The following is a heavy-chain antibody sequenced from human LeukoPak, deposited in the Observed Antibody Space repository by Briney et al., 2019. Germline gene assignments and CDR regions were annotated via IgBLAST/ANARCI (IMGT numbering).Heavy chain of an antibody. CDR2: IYTSGIT. CDR1: GFTVSSNF. J-gene: IGHJ4*02. V-gene: IGHV3-66*01. D-gene: IGHD1-26*01. Sequence: SLRLSCAVSGFTVSSNFMSWVRQAPGKGPEWVSVIYTSGITYYADSVRGRFTISRDNSKNMLYLQMDSLTAEDTAVYYCAREDAGGTYSFDYWGQGTLVTVSS. CDR3: AREDAGGTYSFDY.